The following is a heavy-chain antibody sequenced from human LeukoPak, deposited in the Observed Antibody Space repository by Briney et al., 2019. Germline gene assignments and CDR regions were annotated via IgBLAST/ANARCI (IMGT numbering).Heavy chain of an antibody. CDR1: GYSFTSYG. CDR3: ARDGYSSGWGYFDY. J-gene: IGHJ4*02. V-gene: IGHV1-18*01. Sequence: ASVKVSCKASGYSFTSYGISWVRQAPGQGLEWMGWISSYNGNTNYAQKFQGRVTMTTDTSTSTAYMELRSLRSDDTAVYYCARDGYSSGWGYFDYWGQGTLVTVSS. CDR2: ISSYNGNT. D-gene: IGHD6-19*01.